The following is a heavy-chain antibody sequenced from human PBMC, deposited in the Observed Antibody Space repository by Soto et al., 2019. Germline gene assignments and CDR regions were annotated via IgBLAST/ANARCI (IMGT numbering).Heavy chain of an antibody. CDR3: ATVLAAAGSQYYYYGMDV. J-gene: IGHJ6*02. CDR2: FDPEDGET. D-gene: IGHD6-13*01. Sequence: ASVKVSRQVSGYTLTELFMHRVRQAPGKRLEWMGGFDPEDGETIYAQKFQGRVTMTEDTSTDTAYMELSSLRSEDTAVYYCATVLAAAGSQYYYYGMDVWGQGTTVTVSS. V-gene: IGHV1-24*01. CDR1: GYTLTELF.